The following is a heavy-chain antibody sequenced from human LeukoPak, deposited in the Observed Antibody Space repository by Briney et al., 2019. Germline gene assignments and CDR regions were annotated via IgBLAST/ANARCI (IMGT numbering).Heavy chain of an antibody. J-gene: IGHJ4*02. CDR1: EFTFSSFG. V-gene: IGHV3-30-3*01. D-gene: IGHD2-2*01. CDR3: ARDRSRFTLAHPQTY. Sequence: PGGSLRLSCAASEFTFSSFGMHWVRQAPGKGLEWVAVISYDGSNKYYADSVKGRFTISRDNSKNTLYLQMNSLRAEDTAVYYCARDRSRFTLAHPQTYWGQGTLVTVSS. CDR2: ISYDGSNK.